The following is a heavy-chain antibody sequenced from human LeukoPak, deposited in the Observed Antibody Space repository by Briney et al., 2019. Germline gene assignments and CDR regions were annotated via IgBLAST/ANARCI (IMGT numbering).Heavy chain of an antibody. CDR3: TTVGYYDSSGYYRDY. Sequence: GGSLRLSCAASGFTFSSYAMSWVRQAPGKGLEWVSAISGSGGSTYYADSVKGRFTISRDNSKNTLYLRMNSLKTEDTAVYYCTTVGYYDSSGYYRDYWGQGTLVTVSS. CDR2: ISGSGGST. D-gene: IGHD3-22*01. CDR1: GFTFSSYA. V-gene: IGHV3-23*01. J-gene: IGHJ4*02.